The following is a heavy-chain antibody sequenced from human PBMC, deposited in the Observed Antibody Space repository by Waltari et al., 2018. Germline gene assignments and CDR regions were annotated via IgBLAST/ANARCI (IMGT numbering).Heavy chain of an antibody. CDR2: VYYDGIT. J-gene: IGHJ4*02. CDR1: GGSISSSSYY. CDR3: ARHPDY. Sequence: QLQLQESGPGLVKPSETLSLTCPVPGGSISSSSYYWGWIRQPPGKELEWIGGVYYDGITYYNPSLKSRLTISVDTPINQFSLKLTSVTAADTALYYCARHPDYWGQGTLVIVSS. V-gene: IGHV4-39*01.